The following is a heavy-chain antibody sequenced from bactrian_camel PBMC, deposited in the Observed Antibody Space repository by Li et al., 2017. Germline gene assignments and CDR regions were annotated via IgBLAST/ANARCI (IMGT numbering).Heavy chain of an antibody. CDR2: IRPGATTT. CDR3: AATRIAGFPAVSRFPPETVCRTNFAA. J-gene: IGHJ6*01. V-gene: IGHV3S63*01. Sequence: QVQLVESGGGSVQAGGSLRLSCVVSGVIFYDYCFGWVRQAPGKEREGVASIRPGATTTAYASSVRGRFSISLDTARNTVFLQMNSLKPEDTATYYCAATRIAGFPAVSRFPPETVCRTNFAAWGQGTQVTVS. D-gene: IGHD1*01. CDR1: GVIFYDYC.